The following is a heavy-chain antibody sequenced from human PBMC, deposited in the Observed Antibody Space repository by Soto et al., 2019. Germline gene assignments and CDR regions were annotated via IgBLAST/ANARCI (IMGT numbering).Heavy chain of an antibody. J-gene: IGHJ4*02. V-gene: IGHV4-4*07. CDR2: IYTSGST. CDR1: GGSISSYY. CDR3: ARGNFGYRYGPYYFDY. D-gene: IGHD5-18*01. Sequence: PSETLSLTCTVSGGSISSYYWSWIRQPAGKGLEWIGRIYTSGSTNYNPSLKSRVTMSVDTSKNQFSLKLSSVTAADTAVYYCARGNFGYRYGPYYFDYWGQGNLVTVSS.